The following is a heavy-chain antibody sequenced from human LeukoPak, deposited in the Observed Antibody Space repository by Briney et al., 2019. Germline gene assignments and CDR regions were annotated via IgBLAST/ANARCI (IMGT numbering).Heavy chain of an antibody. CDR1: GVSFTTSW. J-gene: IGHJ4*02. D-gene: IGHD3-22*01. V-gene: IGHV5-51*01. CDR2: IYPGDSDT. CDR3: ARHLGGYPSYYFDN. Sequence: GESLKISCKGSGVSFTTSWIGWVRQMPGKGLEWMGIIYPGDSDTRYYPSFQGQVTISADKSISTAYLQWRSLKAADTAMYYCARHLGGYPSYYFDNWGQGTLVTVSS.